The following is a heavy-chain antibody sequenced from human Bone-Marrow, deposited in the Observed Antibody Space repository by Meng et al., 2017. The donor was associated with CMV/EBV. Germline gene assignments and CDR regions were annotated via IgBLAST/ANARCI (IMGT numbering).Heavy chain of an antibody. J-gene: IGHJ6*02. V-gene: IGHV3-11*04. CDR3: ARDRNRAGYGLDV. CDR1: GFTFSDYY. CDR2: ISSSGTNI. D-gene: IGHD2/OR15-2a*01. Sequence: GGPLRLSCAASGFTFSDYYMTWIRQAPGKGLEWVSSISSSGTNIDYTDSVKGRFTVSRDNAKNSLFLQMNSLRGEDTGIYYCARDRNRAGYGLDVWGQGTTVTVSS.